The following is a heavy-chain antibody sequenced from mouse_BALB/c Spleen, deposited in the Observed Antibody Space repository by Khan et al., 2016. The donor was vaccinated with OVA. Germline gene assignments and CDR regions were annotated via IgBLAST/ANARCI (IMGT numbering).Heavy chain of an antibody. J-gene: IGHJ4*01. CDR1: GFSLTNYG. V-gene: IGHV2-6-1*01. D-gene: IGHD2-10*01. CDR3: ARQPYYHYYIMDY. Sequence: QVQLQQSGPGLVVPSQSLSITCTISGFSLTNYGVHWVRQPPGKGLEWLVVIWSDGSTAYNSALNSRLSISKDNSKSQVFLKMNSLQTDDTAMYYCARQPYYHYYIMDYWGQGTSVTVSS. CDR2: IWSDGST.